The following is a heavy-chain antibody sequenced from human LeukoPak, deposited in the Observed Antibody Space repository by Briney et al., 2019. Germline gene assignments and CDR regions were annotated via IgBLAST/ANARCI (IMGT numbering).Heavy chain of an antibody. Sequence: ASVKVSCKASGYTFTSYDINWVRQATGQGLEWMGWMNPNSGNTGYAQKFQGRVTMTRNTSISTAYMELSGLRSEDTAVYYCARGKRETMVRGRHYYYYYMDVWGKGTTVTVSS. CDR2: MNPNSGNT. D-gene: IGHD3-10*01. J-gene: IGHJ6*03. V-gene: IGHV1-8*01. CDR1: GYTFTSYD. CDR3: ARGKRETMVRGRHYYYYYMDV.